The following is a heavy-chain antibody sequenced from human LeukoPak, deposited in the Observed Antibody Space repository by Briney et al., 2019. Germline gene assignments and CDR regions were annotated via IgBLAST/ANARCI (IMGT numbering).Heavy chain of an antibody. Sequence: PSETLSLTCTVSGGSININSDYWGWIRQPPGKGLEWIGHVFYSGSTSYNPSLKSRVSISIDRSKSQFALNLYSVTATDTAVYYCARYSSGTLLHYWGQGTLVTVSS. V-gene: IGHV4-39*01. CDR3: ARYSSGTLLHY. J-gene: IGHJ4*02. CDR2: VFYSGST. CDR1: GGSININSDY. D-gene: IGHD2-2*01.